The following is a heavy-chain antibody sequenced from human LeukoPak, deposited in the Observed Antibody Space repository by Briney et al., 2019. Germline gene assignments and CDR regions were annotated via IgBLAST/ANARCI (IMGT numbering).Heavy chain of an antibody. CDR2: IQYDGSNG. CDR3: AKSHGAYYYYYMDV. V-gene: IGHV3-30*02. CDR1: GFTFSSYG. Sequence: GGSLRLSCAASGFTFSSYGMHWVRQAPGKGLEWVTFIQYDGSNGYYADSVKGRFTISRDNSKNTLYLQMNSLRAEDTAVYYCAKSHGAYYYYYMDVWGKGTTVTISS. D-gene: IGHD4-17*01. J-gene: IGHJ6*03.